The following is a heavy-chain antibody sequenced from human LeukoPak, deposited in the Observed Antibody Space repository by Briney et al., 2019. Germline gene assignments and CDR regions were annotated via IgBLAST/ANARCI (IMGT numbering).Heavy chain of an antibody. CDR2: IYTSGST. Sequence: PSETLSLTCTVSGGSISSYYWSWIRQPAGKGLEWIGRIYTSGSTNYNPSLKSRVTMSVDTSKNQFSLKLSSVTAADTAVCYCARDLYKSGWLVRGMDVWGQGTTVTVSS. D-gene: IGHD6-19*01. CDR1: GGSISSYY. CDR3: ARDLYKSGWLVRGMDV. J-gene: IGHJ6*02. V-gene: IGHV4-4*07.